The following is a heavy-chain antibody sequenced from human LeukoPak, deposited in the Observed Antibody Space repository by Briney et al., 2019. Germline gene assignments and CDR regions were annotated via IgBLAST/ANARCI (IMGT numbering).Heavy chain of an antibody. Sequence: LGGSLRLSCAASGFTFSSYGMHWVRQAPGKGLEWVAVTSYDGSNKYYADSVKGRFTISRDNSKNTLYLQMNSLRAEDTAVYYCAKDIPEDYYDSSGYYYWGQGTLVTVSS. D-gene: IGHD3-22*01. CDR1: GFTFSSYG. CDR3: AKDIPEDYYDSSGYYY. CDR2: TSYDGSNK. V-gene: IGHV3-30*18. J-gene: IGHJ4*02.